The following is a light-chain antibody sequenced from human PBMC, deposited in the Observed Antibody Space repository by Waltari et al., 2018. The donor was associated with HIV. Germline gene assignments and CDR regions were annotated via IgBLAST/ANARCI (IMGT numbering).Light chain of an antibody. V-gene: IGKV2-28*01. Sequence: DIVMTQSPLSLPVTPGEPASISCRYSQSLLHSNGYNYLDWYLQKPGQSPQLLIYLGSNRASGVPDRFSVSGSGTDFTLKISRVDAEDVGVYDCMQALQTPGTFGQGTKLEIK. CDR1: QSLLHSNGYNY. CDR3: MQALQTPGT. J-gene: IGKJ2*01. CDR2: LGS.